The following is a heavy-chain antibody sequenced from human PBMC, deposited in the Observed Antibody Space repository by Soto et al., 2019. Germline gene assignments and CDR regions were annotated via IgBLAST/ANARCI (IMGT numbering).Heavy chain of an antibody. CDR2: ISSSSSTI. D-gene: IGHD2-15*01. CDR1: GFNFSSYS. V-gene: IGHV3-48*01. CDR3: ARDAYCSGGSCYSGALY. Sequence: EVQLVESGGGLVQPGGSLRLSCAASGFNFSSYSMNWVRQAPGKGLEWVSYISSSSSTIYYADSVKGRFTISRDNAKNSLYLQMNSLRAEDTAVYYCARDAYCSGGSCYSGALYWGQGTLVTVSS. J-gene: IGHJ4*02.